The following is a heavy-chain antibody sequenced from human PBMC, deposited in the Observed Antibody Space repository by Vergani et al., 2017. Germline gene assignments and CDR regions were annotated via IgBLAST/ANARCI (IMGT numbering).Heavy chain of an antibody. Sequence: EVQLVESGGGLVQPGGSLRLSCAASGFTFSSYSMNWVRQAPGKGLEWVSYISSSSSTIYYADSVKGRFTISRDNAKNSLYLQMNSLRAEDTAVYYCAAGPYYYDGSNDYWGQGTLVTVSS. J-gene: IGHJ4*02. CDR2: ISSSSSTI. V-gene: IGHV3-48*04. CDR3: AAGPYYYDGSNDY. D-gene: IGHD3-22*01. CDR1: GFTFSSYS.